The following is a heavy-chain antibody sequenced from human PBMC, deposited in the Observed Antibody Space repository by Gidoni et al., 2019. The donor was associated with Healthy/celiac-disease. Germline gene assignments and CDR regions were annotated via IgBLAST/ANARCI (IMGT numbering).Heavy chain of an antibody. D-gene: IGHD6-19*01. J-gene: IGHJ4*02. CDR2: ISGSGGST. Sequence: EVQLLESGGGLVQPGASLRLSCAASGFTFSSYAMSWVRQAPGKGLEWVSAISGSGGSTYYADSGKGRFTISRDNSKNTLYLQMNSLRAEDTAVYYCAASSGWYGGFDYWGQGTLVTVSS. CDR1: GFTFSSYA. CDR3: AASSGWYGGFDY. V-gene: IGHV3-23*01.